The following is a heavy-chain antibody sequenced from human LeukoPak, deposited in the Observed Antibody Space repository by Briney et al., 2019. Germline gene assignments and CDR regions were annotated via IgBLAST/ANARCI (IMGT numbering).Heavy chain of an antibody. CDR3: ARDKISSGYLDY. CDR2: ISSSGGTI. CDR1: GFTFSSYS. Sequence: GGSLRLSCAASGFTFSSYSMNWVRQAPGKGLGWVSYISSSGGTIYYADSVTGRFTISRDNAKNSLYLQMTSLRDEDTAVYYCARDKISSGYLDYWGQGTLVTVSS. V-gene: IGHV3-48*02. D-gene: IGHD3-22*01. J-gene: IGHJ4*02.